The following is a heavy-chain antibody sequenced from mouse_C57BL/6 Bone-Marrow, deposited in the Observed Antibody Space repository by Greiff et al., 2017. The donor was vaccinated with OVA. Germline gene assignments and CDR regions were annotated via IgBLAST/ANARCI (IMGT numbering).Heavy chain of an antibody. Sequence: EVQLVESGGGLVKPGGSLKLSCAASGFTFSSYAMSWVRQTPEKRLEWVATISDGGSYTYYPDNVKGRFTISRDNAKNNLYLQMSHLKSEDTAMYYCARRGEAYWGQGTLVTVSA. CDR2: ISDGGSYT. J-gene: IGHJ3*01. CDR1: GFTFSSYA. CDR3: ARRGEAY. V-gene: IGHV5-4*03.